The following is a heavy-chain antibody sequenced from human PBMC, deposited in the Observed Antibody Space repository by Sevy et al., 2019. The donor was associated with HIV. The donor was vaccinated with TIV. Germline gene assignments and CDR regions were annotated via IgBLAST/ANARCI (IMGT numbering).Heavy chain of an antibody. V-gene: IGHV3-23*01. CDR1: GFRFSSYG. CDR3: AKGAGLNWDHFES. Sequence: GGSLRLSCSASGFRFSSYGMTWVRQAPGKGLEWVSSISGTGATTDYADSVKGRFTVSRDNVRNTLFLQMNTLRAEDTAVYYCAKGAGLNWDHFESWGQGTLVTVSS. CDR2: ISGTGATT. D-gene: IGHD1-26*01. J-gene: IGHJ4*02.